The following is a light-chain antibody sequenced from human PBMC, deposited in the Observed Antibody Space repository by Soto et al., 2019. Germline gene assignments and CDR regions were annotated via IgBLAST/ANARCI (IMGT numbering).Light chain of an antibody. CDR2: GAS. CDR3: QQYNNWPET. Sequence: EIVLTHAPGTLSLSPGEAATLSCSASQSVGGTFLAWYQQKGGQAPRLLIYGASTRATGIPARFSGSGSGTEFTLTISSLQSEDFAVYYCQQYNNWPETFGQGTKVDIK. CDR1: QSVGGTF. V-gene: IGKV3-15*01. J-gene: IGKJ1*01.